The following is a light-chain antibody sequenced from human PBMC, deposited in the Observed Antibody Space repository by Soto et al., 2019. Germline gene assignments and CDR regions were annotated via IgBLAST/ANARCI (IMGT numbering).Light chain of an antibody. J-gene: IGLJ3*02. V-gene: IGLV1-40*01. CDR3: QSYDSSLSTWV. CDR2: GNN. CDR1: SSNIGAGYD. Sequence: QSVVTQPPSVSGAPGQRVTISCTGSSSNIGAGYDVHWYQQLPGTAPKLLIYGNNNRPSGVPDRFSGSKSGTSASLAITGLQAEEEADYYCQSYDSSLSTWVFGGGTKLTVL.